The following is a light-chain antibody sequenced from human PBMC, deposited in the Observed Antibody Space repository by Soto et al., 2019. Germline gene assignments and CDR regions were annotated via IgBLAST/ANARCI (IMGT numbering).Light chain of an antibody. J-gene: IGKJ1*01. CDR3: QQYDSPWT. CDR2: WAS. Sequence: DIVMTQSPDSLAVSLGERATINCKSSQSVLYSSNNKNYLAWYQQKPGQPPKLLIYWASIRESGVPDRFSGSGSGTDFTLTINNLQAEDVAVYYCQQYDSPWTFGQGTKVEIK. V-gene: IGKV4-1*01. CDR1: QSVLYSSNNKNY.